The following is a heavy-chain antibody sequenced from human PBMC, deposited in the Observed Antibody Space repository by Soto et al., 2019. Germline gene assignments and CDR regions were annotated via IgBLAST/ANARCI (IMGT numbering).Heavy chain of an antibody. CDR1: GFTFSNAW. CDR2: IKSKTDGGTT. V-gene: IGHV3-15*01. J-gene: IGHJ3*02. D-gene: IGHD3-9*01. CDR3: TTDRSYYDILDAFDI. Sequence: PGGSLRLSCAASGFTFSNAWMSWVRQAPGKGLEWVGRIKSKTDGGTTDYAAPVKGRFTISRDDSKNTLYLQMNSLKTEDTAVYYCTTDRSYYDILDAFDIWSQGTMVTVSS.